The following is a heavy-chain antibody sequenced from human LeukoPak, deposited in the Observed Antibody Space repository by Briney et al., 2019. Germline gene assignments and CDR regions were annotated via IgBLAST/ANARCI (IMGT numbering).Heavy chain of an antibody. CDR3: AKAPNSGGNCYDASDV. CDR1: GFTFSNYA. V-gene: IGHV3-23*01. Sequence: PGGSLRLSCAASGFTFSNYAMSWVRQAPGKGLEWVSAISGSGATTYYTDSAKGRFTISRDNSKITLYLQMDSLRAEDTAMYYCAKAPNSGGNCYDASDVWGQGTMVTVSS. D-gene: IGHD2-15*01. J-gene: IGHJ3*01. CDR2: ISGSGATT.